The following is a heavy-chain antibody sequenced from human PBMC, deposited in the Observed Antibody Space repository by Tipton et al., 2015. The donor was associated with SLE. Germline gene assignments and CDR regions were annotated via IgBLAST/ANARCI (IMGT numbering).Heavy chain of an antibody. J-gene: IGHJ6*02. V-gene: IGHV4-61*01. CDR3: ARDWTAMGNYYYYGMDV. CDR1: GGSVSSGSYY. Sequence: TLSLTCTVSGGSVSSGSYYWSWIRQPPGKGLEWIGYIYYSGSTNYNPSLKSRVTISVDTSKNQFSLKLSSVTAADTAVYYCARDWTAMGNYYYYGMDVWGQGTTVTVSS. D-gene: IGHD5-18*01. CDR2: IYYSGST.